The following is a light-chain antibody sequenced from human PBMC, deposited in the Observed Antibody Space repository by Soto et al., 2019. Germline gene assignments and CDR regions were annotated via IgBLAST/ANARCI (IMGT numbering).Light chain of an antibody. CDR1: SRDVGSYNL. V-gene: IGLV2-23*01. CDR3: CSFAGSSTHV. CDR2: EGT. Sequence: QSVLTQPASVSGSPGQSITISCTGTSRDVGSYNLVSWYQQHPGNAPKLIIYEGTKRPSGVSYRFSGSKSGNTASLTISGLQEEDEGDYHCCSFAGSSTHVFGTGTKVPS. J-gene: IGLJ1*01.